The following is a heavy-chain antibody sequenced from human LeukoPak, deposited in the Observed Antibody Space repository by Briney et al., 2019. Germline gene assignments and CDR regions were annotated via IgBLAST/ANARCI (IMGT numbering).Heavy chain of an antibody. J-gene: IGHJ4*02. CDR2: INPNSGGT. D-gene: IGHD3-10*01. V-gene: IGHV1-2*02. CDR1: GYTFTGYY. CDR3: SSGNYGGGINY. Sequence: ASVKVSCKASGYTFTGYYMHWVRQAPGQGLEWMGWINPNSGGTNYAQKFQGRVTMTRDTSISTAYMELSRLRSEDTAIYYCSSGNYGGGINYWGQGTLVIVSS.